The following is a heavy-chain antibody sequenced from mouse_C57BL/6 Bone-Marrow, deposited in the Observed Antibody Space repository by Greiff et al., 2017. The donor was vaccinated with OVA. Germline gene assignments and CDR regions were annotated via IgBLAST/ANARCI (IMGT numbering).Heavy chain of an antibody. J-gene: IGHJ2*01. D-gene: IGHD2-1*01. Sequence: QVQLQQPGAELVRPGSSVKLSCKASGYTFTSYWMDWVKQRPGQGLEWIGNIYPSDSETHYNQKFKDKATLSVDKSSSTAYMQLSSLTSEDSAVYYCARYYYGNNEYVDYGGQGTTLTVSS. CDR2: IYPSDSET. CDR1: GYTFTSYW. CDR3: ARYYYGNNEYVDY. V-gene: IGHV1-61*01.